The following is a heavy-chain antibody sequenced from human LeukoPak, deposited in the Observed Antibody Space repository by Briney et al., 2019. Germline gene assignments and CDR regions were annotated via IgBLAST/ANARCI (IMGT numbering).Heavy chain of an antibody. CDR2: INSDGSST. Sequence: GGSLRLSCAASGFTFSSYWMHWVRQAPGKGLVWVSRINSDGSSTSYADSVKGRLTISRDNAKNTLYLQMNNLRAEDTAVYYCSSGNSHAFDIWGQGTMVTVSS. CDR3: SSGNSHAFDI. V-gene: IGHV3-74*01. J-gene: IGHJ3*02. CDR1: GFTFSSYW. D-gene: IGHD4-23*01.